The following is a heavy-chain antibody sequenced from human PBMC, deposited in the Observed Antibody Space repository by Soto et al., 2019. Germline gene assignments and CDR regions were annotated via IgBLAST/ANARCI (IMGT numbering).Heavy chain of an antibody. D-gene: IGHD5-18*01. J-gene: IGHJ6*02. CDR1: GGTFSSYA. Sequence: SVKVSCKASGGTFSSYAISWVRQAPGQGLEWMGGIIPIFGTANYAQKFQGRVTITADKSTSTAYMELSSPRSEDTAVYYCARGRSRIQLWSTFYYYGMDVWGQGTTVTVSS. V-gene: IGHV1-69*06. CDR2: IIPIFGTA. CDR3: ARGRSRIQLWSTFYYYGMDV.